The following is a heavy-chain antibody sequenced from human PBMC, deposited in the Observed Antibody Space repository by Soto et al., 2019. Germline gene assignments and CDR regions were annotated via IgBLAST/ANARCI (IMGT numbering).Heavy chain of an antibody. Sequence: GASVKVSCKASGYTFTSYGISWVRQAPGQGLEWMGWISAYNGNTNYAQKLQGRVTMTTDTSTSTAYMELRSLRSDDTAVYYCARDYDFWSGPQPFDYRGQGTLVTVSS. CDR1: GYTFTSYG. CDR2: ISAYNGNT. CDR3: ARDYDFWSGPQPFDY. J-gene: IGHJ4*02. D-gene: IGHD3-3*01. V-gene: IGHV1-18*01.